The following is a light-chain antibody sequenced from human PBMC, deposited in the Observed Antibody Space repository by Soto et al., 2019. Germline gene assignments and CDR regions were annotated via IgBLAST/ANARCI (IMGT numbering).Light chain of an antibody. Sequence: EIVFTQSPGTLSFSPGEKATLACRSSQNISSSYLAWYQQKPGQAPRLLIYGASSRATGIPDRFSGSGSGTDFTLTISRLEPEDFAVYYCQHYNSSPPITFGQGTRLEIK. CDR3: QHYNSSPPIT. V-gene: IGKV3-20*01. CDR2: GAS. CDR1: QNISSSY. J-gene: IGKJ5*01.